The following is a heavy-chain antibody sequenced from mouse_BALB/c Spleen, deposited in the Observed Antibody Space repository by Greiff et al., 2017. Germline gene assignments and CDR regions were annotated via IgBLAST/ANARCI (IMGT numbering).Heavy chain of an antibody. CDR3: ARANSPGWYAMDY. Sequence: EVQVVESGGGLVKPGGSLKLSCAASGFTFSSYAMSWVRQTPEKRLEWVASISSGGSTYYPESVKGRFTISRDNARNIHYLQMSSLRSEDTAMYYCARANSPGWYAMDYWGQGTSVTVSS. V-gene: IGHV5-6-5*01. J-gene: IGHJ4*01. CDR2: ISSGGST. D-gene: IGHD2-2*01. CDR1: GFTFSSYA.